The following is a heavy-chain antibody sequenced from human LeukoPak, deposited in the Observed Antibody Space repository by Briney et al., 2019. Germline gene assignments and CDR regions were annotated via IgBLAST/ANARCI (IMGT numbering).Heavy chain of an antibody. J-gene: IGHJ4*01. CDR2: ISYGGSKT. D-gene: IGHD3-10*01. V-gene: IGHV3-33*05. CDR3: AIYNTGRSAY. CDR1: GLTFSSYG. Sequence: PRRSLRLSCAASGLTFSSYGMRSGRQAPGKGREWVAVISYGGSKTYYAASVKGRFTISRDNSKTTRYLQMSSLRADDTAVYYCAIYNTGRSAYWGQGTLVTVYS.